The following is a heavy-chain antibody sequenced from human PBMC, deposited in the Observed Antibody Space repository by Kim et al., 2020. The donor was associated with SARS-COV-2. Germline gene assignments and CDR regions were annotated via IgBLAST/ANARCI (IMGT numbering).Heavy chain of an antibody. J-gene: IGHJ4*02. CDR1: GFTFSSYA. D-gene: IGHD3-10*01. V-gene: IGHV3-23*01. CDR3: AKHEQTSGADYFDY. Sequence: GGSLRLSCAASGFTFSSYAMSWVRRAPGKGLEWVSAISYNGGNTYYADSVKGRLTISRDNSKNTLYLQLNSLRAEDTAVYYCAKHEQTSGADYFDYWGQGTLVTVSS. CDR2: ISYNGGNT.